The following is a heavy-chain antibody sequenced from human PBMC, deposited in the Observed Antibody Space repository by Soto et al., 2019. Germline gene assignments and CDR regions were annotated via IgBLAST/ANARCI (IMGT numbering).Heavy chain of an antibody. CDR3: AKDQGVAYSSGTHLAYYFDY. D-gene: IGHD6-19*01. CDR1: GFTFSSYG. Sequence: QVQLVESGGGVVQPGRSQRLSCAASGFTFSSYGMHWVRQAPGKGLEWVAVISYDGSNKYYADSVKGRFTISRDNSKNTLYLQMNSLRAEDTAVYYCAKDQGVAYSSGTHLAYYFDYWGQGTLVTVSS. CDR2: ISYDGSNK. V-gene: IGHV3-30*18. J-gene: IGHJ4*02.